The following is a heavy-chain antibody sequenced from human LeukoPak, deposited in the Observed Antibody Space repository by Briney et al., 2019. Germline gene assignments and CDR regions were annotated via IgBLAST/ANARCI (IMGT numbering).Heavy chain of an antibody. Sequence: PSETLSLTCTVSGGSISNNYWSWFRQPPGKGLEWIGYIYYSGSTNYNPSLKSRVTISVDTSKNQFSLKLSSVTAADTAVYYCARASQDYCSGGSCYWFDPWGQGTLVTVSS. V-gene: IGHV4-59*01. CDR2: IYYSGST. D-gene: IGHD2-15*01. J-gene: IGHJ5*02. CDR3: ARASQDYCSGGSCYWFDP. CDR1: GGSISNNY.